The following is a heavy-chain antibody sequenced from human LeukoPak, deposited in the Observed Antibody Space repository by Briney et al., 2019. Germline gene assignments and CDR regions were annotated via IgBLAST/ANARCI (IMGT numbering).Heavy chain of an antibody. CDR3: ARGIAAAGYSPDYFDY. V-gene: IGHV4-59*01. Sequence: SETLSLTCTVSGGSFSSSYWSWIRQPPGKGLEWIGYIYYSGSTNYSPSLRSRVTISVDTSKSQFSLKLSSVTAADTAVYYCARGIAAAGYSPDYFDYWGRGTLVTVSS. D-gene: IGHD6-13*01. CDR1: GGSFSSSY. CDR2: IYYSGST. J-gene: IGHJ4*02.